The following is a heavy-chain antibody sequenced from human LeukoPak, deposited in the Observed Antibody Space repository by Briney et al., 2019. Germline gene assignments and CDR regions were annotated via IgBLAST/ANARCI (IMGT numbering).Heavy chain of an antibody. CDR3: ARAVTTRGWFDP. Sequence: SETLSLTCTVSGGSFSSGDYSWNWIRQPAGQGLEWIGRLFSSGTTNYNPSLKSRVTISVDTSKNQFSLKLSSVTAADTAVYYCARAVTTRGWFDPWGQGTLVTVSS. CDR1: GGSFSSGDYS. J-gene: IGHJ5*02. D-gene: IGHD4-17*01. CDR2: LFSSGTT. V-gene: IGHV4-61*10.